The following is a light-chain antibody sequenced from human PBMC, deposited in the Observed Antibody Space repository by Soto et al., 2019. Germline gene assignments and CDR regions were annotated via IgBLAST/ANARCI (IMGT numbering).Light chain of an antibody. J-gene: IGKJ4*01. CDR1: QGICSY. V-gene: IGKV1-9*01. CDR3: QQRKYYPLT. Sequence: DIQLTQSPSFLSASVGDRVTITCRASQGICSYLVVQQQRPQSAHTYHMYAAPTSHSGVPSLFSGSGSGTEFALTLSSLGPEGCASYYCQQRKYYPLTLGGGTKVDSK. CDR2: AAP.